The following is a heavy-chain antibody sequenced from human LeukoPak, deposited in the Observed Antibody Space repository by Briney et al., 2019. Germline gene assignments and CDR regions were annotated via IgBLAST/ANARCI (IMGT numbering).Heavy chain of an antibody. Sequence: GGSLRLSCAASGFTFSSSWMHWVRQAPGKGLVWVSRITRDGSSTTYADSVKGRFATSRDNAKNTLYLQMDSLRDDDTAVYYCARDPGYESWSPFWGGMDVWGNGTTVIVSS. CDR3: ARDPGYESWSPFWGGMDV. D-gene: IGHD3-16*01. J-gene: IGHJ6*04. CDR2: ITRDGSST. CDR1: GFTFSSSW. V-gene: IGHV3-74*01.